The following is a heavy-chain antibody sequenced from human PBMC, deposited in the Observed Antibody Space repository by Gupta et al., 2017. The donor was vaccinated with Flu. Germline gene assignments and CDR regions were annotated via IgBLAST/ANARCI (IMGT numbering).Heavy chain of an antibody. D-gene: IGHD2-2*01. Sequence: QVQLQQWGAGLLKPSETLSLTCAVYGGSFSGYYWSWIRQPPGKGLEWIREINHSRSTNYKPPLKSRVTISVDTSKNQFYLKLSSVTAADTAVYYCARDRSSTSFGVWGQGTMGTVSS. CDR1: GGSFSGYY. CDR3: ARDRSSTSFGV. J-gene: IGHJ3*01. V-gene: IGHV4-34*01. CDR2: INHSRST.